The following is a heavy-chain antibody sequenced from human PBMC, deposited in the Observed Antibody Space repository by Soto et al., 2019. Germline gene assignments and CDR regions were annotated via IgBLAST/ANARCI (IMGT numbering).Heavy chain of an antibody. CDR2: ISYDERSK. V-gene: IGHV3-30*04. CDR1: GFTFRSYA. Sequence: QVQLVESGGGVVQPGRSLRLACAASGFTFRSYALHWVRQAPGKGLEWVAVISYDERSKYYADSVRGRFTISRDNAKNTLSLEMNSLTAEDTAVYYCARDRLDSKYAFYGMDVWGQGTTVTVSS. D-gene: IGHD4-4*01. J-gene: IGHJ6*02. CDR3: ARDRLDSKYAFYGMDV.